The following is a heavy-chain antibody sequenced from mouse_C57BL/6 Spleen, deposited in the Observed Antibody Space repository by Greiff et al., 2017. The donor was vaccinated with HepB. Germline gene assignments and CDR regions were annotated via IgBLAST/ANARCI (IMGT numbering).Heavy chain of an antibody. D-gene: IGHD2-4*01. Sequence: VQLQQSGAELVKPGASVKLSCKASGYTFTSYWMHWVKQRPGQGLEWIGMIHPNSGSTNYNEKFKSKATLTVDKSSSTAYMQLSSLTSEDSAVYYCARERGDDYDGDFAYWGQGTLVTVSA. CDR1: GYTFTSYW. J-gene: IGHJ3*01. V-gene: IGHV1-64*01. CDR2: IHPNSGST. CDR3: ARERGDDYDGDFAY.